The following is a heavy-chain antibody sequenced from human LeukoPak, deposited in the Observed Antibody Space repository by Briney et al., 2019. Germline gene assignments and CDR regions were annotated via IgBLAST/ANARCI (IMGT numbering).Heavy chain of an antibody. Sequence: GASVKVSCKASGYTFTGYYMHWVRQAPGQGLEWMGWINPNSGGTNYAQKFQGRVTMTRDTSISTAYMELSRLRSDDTAVYYCARDGGDYDILTGYYGNWFDPWGQGTLVTVSS. D-gene: IGHD3-9*01. J-gene: IGHJ5*02. CDR1: GYTFTGYY. CDR3: ARDGGDYDILTGYYGNWFDP. CDR2: INPNSGGT. V-gene: IGHV1-2*02.